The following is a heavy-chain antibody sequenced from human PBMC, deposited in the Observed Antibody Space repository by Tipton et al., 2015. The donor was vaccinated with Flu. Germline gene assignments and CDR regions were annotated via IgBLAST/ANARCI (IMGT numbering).Heavy chain of an antibody. J-gene: IGHJ4*01. CDR3: AGRLFTSSSYDY. D-gene: IGHD6-6*01. CDR1: GYTFTGYY. V-gene: IGHV1-2*06. Sequence: QMQLVQSGAEVKKPGASVKVSCKASGYTFTGYYMHWVRQAPGQGLEWMGRIDPNNGDTNYAQKFQGRVTMIRDRSISTAYMELGRLTSDGTAMYFCAGRLFTSSSYDYWGHGALVTVSS. CDR2: IDPNNGDT.